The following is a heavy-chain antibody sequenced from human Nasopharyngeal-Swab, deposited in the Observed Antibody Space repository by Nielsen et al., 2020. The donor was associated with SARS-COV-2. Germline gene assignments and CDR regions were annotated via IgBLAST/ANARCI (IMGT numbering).Heavy chain of an antibody. Sequence: GESLKISCAASGFTFSSYSMNWVRQAPGKGLEWVSYISSSGSTIYYADSVKGRFTIPRDNAKNSLYLQMNSLRAEDTAVYYCASLLWFGELPSDYYYYGMDVWGQGTTVTVSS. V-gene: IGHV3-48*04. CDR1: GFTFSSYS. D-gene: IGHD3-10*01. J-gene: IGHJ6*02. CDR2: ISSSGSTI. CDR3: ASLLWFGELPSDYYYYGMDV.